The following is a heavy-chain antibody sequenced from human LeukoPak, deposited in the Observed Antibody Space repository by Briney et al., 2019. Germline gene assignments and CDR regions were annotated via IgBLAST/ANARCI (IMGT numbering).Heavy chain of an antibody. D-gene: IGHD1-26*01. J-gene: IGHJ3*02. CDR3: ATMKVGATRDAFDI. V-gene: IGHV1-24*01. CDR1: GYTLTELS. CDR2: FDPEDGET. Sequence: ASVKVSCKVSGYTLTELSLHWVRQAPGKGLEWMGGFDPEDGETIYAQKFQGRVTMTEDTSTDTAYMELSSLRSEDTAVYYCATMKVGATRDAFDIWGQGKMVTVSS.